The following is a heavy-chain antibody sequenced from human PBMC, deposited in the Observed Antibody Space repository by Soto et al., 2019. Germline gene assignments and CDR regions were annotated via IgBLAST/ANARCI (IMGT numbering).Heavy chain of an antibody. D-gene: IGHD3-16*01. V-gene: IGHV3-23*01. J-gene: IGHJ4*02. Sequence: GGSLRLSCAASGFTFSSYAMSWVRQAPGKGLEWVSAISGSGGSTYYADSVKGRFTISRDNSKNTLYLQMNSLRAEDTAVYYCAKDVVRLGESNRGFFDYWGQGTLVTVSS. CDR1: GFTFSSYA. CDR3: AKDVVRLGESNRGFFDY. CDR2: ISGSGGST.